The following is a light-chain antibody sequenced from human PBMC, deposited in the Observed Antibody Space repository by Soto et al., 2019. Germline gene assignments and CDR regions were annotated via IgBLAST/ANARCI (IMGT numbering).Light chain of an antibody. CDR1: QNVFNRY. CDR2: DAS. Sequence: EIVLTQSPGTLSLSPGERATLSCRASQNVFNRYLVWYQHKPGQAPRLLIYDASTRVAGIPDRFSGSGSGTDFNLTISRLEPDDFAVYYCQQYGSSLPFGGGTKGEIQ. CDR3: QQYGSSLP. V-gene: IGKV3-20*01. J-gene: IGKJ4*01.